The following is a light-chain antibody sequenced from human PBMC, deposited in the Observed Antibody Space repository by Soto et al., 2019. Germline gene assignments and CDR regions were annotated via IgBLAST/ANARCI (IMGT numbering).Light chain of an antibody. CDR3: QQYGNSPPWT. CDR2: GAS. V-gene: IGKV3-20*01. Sequence: IVLTQSPGTLSLSPGERATLSCRASQSVSSSYLAWYQQKTGQAPRLLIYGASTRATGIPDRFSGSGSGADFTLTISRLEPEDFAVYYCQQYGNSPPWTFGQGTKVEIK. J-gene: IGKJ1*01. CDR1: QSVSSSY.